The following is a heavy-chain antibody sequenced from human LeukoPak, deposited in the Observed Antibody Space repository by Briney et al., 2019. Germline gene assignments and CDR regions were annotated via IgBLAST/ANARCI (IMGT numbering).Heavy chain of an antibody. CDR2: ISANGGST. CDR3: VKDLYKGDSASWYFFHY. V-gene: IGHV3-64D*06. J-gene: IGHJ4*02. D-gene: IGHD6-13*01. CDR1: GFIISNYA. Sequence: GGSLRLSCSASGFIISNYAMHWVRQAPGEGQEYVSAISANGGSTYYADSVKGRFTISRDTSKNTLYLQMSSLRAEDTAMYHCVKDLYKGDSASWYFFHYWGQGTLVTVSS.